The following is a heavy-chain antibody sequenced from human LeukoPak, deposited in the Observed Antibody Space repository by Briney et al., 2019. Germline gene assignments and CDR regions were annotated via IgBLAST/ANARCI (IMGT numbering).Heavy chain of an antibody. CDR2: IIPIFGTA. CDR1: GGTFSSYA. Sequence: ASVKVSCKASGGTFSSYAISWVRQAPGQGLEWMGGIIPIFGTANYAQKFQSRVTITADESTSTAYMELSSLRSEDTAVYYCARDPGRFGELYWYFDLWGRGTLITVSS. CDR3: ARDPGRFGELYWYFDL. V-gene: IGHV1-69*13. D-gene: IGHD3-10*01. J-gene: IGHJ2*01.